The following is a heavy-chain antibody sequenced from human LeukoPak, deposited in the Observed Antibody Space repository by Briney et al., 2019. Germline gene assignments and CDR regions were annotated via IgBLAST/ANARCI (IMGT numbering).Heavy chain of an antibody. CDR2: IYSGGST. CDR3: ARDRESTSGWPAPYFDY. V-gene: IGHV3-53*01. J-gene: IGHJ4*02. D-gene: IGHD6-19*01. CDR1: GFTVSSNY. Sequence: PGGSLRLSCAASGFTVSSNYMSWFRQAPGKGLEWVSVIYSGGSTYYADSVKGRFTISRDNSKNTLYLQMNSLRAEDTAVYYCARDRESTSGWPAPYFDYWGQGTLVTVSS.